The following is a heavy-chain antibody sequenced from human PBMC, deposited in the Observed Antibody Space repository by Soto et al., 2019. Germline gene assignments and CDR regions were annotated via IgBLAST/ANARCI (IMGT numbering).Heavy chain of an antibody. CDR2: IWYDGSNK. D-gene: IGHD3-10*01. CDR3: ARELAGNYYYMDV. Sequence: GGSLRLSCAASGFTFSSYGMHWVRQAPGKGLEWVAVIWYDGSNKYYADSVKGRFTISRDNSKNTLYLQMNSLRAEDTAVYYCARELAGNYYYMDVWGKGTTVTVSS. V-gene: IGHV3-33*01. CDR1: GFTFSSYG. J-gene: IGHJ6*03.